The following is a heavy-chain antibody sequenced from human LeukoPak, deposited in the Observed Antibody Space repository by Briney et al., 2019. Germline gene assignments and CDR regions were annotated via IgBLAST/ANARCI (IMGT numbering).Heavy chain of an antibody. V-gene: IGHV3-21*01. CDR1: GFPFSSHS. Sequence: PGGSLILSCAASGFPFSSHSMKSVRQARGKGPGWDSSISSNSSYLYYADSVKGRFTISRDNAKNSLCLQMNSLRAEDTAVYYCVRGGYSYGTLDYWGQGTLVTVSS. CDR3: VRGGYSYGTLDY. J-gene: IGHJ4*02. CDR2: ISSNSSYL. D-gene: IGHD5-18*01.